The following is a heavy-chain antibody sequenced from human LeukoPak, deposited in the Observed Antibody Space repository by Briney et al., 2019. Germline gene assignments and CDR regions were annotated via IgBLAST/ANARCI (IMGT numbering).Heavy chain of an antibody. Sequence: GGSLRLSCTVFGFTVTSNYVSWVRQAPGKGLEWVSLFYIGGNTYYADSVKGRFTISRDNSKNTLYLQMNSLRVEDTAVYYCARGTLRYYYGSGSYYSDYWGQGTLVTVSS. CDR1: GFTVTSNY. J-gene: IGHJ4*02. D-gene: IGHD3-10*01. CDR3: ARGTLRYYYGSGSYYSDY. V-gene: IGHV3-66*01. CDR2: FYIGGNT.